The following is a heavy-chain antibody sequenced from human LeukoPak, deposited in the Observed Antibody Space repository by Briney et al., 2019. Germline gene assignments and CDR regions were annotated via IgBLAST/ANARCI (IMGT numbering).Heavy chain of an antibody. CDR1: GFTFSSYD. CDR2: IGTAGDT. V-gene: IGHV3-13*01. D-gene: IGHD3-16*01. CDR3: ARSKVITFGGTSYGMDV. J-gene: IGHJ6*02. Sequence: GGSLRLSCAASGFTFSSYDMHWVRQPTGKGLEWVSAIGTAGDTYYPGSVKGRFTISRENAKNSFYLQMNSLRAGDTAVYYCARSKVITFGGTSYGMDVWGQGTTVTVSS.